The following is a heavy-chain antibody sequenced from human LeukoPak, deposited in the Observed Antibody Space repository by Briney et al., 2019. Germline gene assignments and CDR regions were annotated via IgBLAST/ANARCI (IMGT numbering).Heavy chain of an antibody. D-gene: IGHD6-13*01. Sequence: ASVKVSCKASGYTFTSYYMHWVRQAPGQGLEWMGIINPSGGDTRYAQSFQGRVTMSGDTSTSTFYMELSSLRSEDTAVYYCARDGLAQQLWGQGTLVTVSS. CDR1: GYTFTSYY. CDR2: INPSGGDT. CDR3: ARDGLAQQL. J-gene: IGHJ4*02. V-gene: IGHV1-46*01.